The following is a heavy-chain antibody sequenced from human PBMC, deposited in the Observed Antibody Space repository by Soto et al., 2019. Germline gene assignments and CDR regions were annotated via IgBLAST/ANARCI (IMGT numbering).Heavy chain of an antibody. CDR3: AREDYGGNDGNDY. CDR2: INPSGGST. V-gene: IGHV1-46*04. Sequence: QVQLVQSGAEVKKPGASVKVSCKASGYTFTSYYMHWVRQAPGQGLEWMGIINPSGGSTSYAQKLQGGVTMTKYSSTSTVYMELSSLRAEDTAVYYCAREDYGGNDGNDYWGQGTLVTVSS. D-gene: IGHD4-17*01. J-gene: IGHJ4*02. CDR1: GYTFTSYY.